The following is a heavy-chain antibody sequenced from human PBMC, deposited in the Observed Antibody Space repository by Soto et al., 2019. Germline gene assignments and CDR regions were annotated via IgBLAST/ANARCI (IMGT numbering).Heavy chain of an antibody. D-gene: IGHD1-26*01. CDR1: GGSISSYY. J-gene: IGHJ6*02. V-gene: IGHV4-59*01. CDR3: ARDGGSGSCQGYYYYGMDV. Sequence: PXETLSLTCTVAGGSISSYYWSWIRQPPGKGLEWIGYIYYSGSTNYNPSLKSRVTISVDTSKNQFSLKLSSVTAADTAVYYCARDGGSGSCQGYYYYGMDVWGQGTTVTVSS. CDR2: IYYSGST.